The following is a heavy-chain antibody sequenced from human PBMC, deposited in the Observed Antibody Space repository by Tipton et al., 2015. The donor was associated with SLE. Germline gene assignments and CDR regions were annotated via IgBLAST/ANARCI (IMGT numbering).Heavy chain of an antibody. Sequence: RSLRLSCAASGFTFSTYPMHWVRQAPGKGLEWVAVISYDGSNKYYADSVKGRFTISRDNSKNTLYLQMNSLRAEDTAVYYCVGASPSFDYWGQGTLVTVSS. V-gene: IGHV3-30*04. CDR2: ISYDGSNK. CDR1: GFTFSTYP. J-gene: IGHJ4*02. CDR3: VGASPSFDY.